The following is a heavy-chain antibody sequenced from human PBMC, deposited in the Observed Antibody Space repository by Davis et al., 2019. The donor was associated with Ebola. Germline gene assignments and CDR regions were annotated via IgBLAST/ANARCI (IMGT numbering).Heavy chain of an antibody. Sequence: SETLSLTCSVSGGPISSGDYYWSWIRQPPGKGLEWIGYSCYSEGTFYNPSLRSRVSVSLDTSKNQFSLKLSSVTAADTAVYYCARLMTTVTTGWFDPWGQGTLVTVSS. CDR3: ARLMTTVTTGWFDP. CDR2: SCYSEGT. J-gene: IGHJ5*02. V-gene: IGHV4-30-4*01. D-gene: IGHD4-17*01. CDR1: GGPISSGDYY.